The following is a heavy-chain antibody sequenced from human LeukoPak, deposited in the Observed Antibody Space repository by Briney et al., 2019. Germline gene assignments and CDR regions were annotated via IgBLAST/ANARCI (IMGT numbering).Heavy chain of an antibody. D-gene: IGHD1-26*01. Sequence: PGGSLRLSCAASRFTFRSYSMNWVRQAPGKGLEWVSSISSSSSYIYYADSVKGRFTISRDNAKNSLYLQMNSLRAEDTAVYYCAGVATTGYWGQGTLVTVSS. CDR1: RFTFRSYS. CDR3: AGVATTGY. V-gene: IGHV3-21*01. CDR2: ISSSSSYI. J-gene: IGHJ4*02.